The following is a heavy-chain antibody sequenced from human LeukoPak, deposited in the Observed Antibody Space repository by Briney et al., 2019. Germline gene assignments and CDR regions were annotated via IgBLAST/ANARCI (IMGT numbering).Heavy chain of an antibody. J-gene: IGHJ4*02. CDR2: IKQDGSEK. Sequence: GGSLRLSCAASGFTFSSYWMSWVRQAPGKGLEWVANIKQDGSEKYYVDSVKGRFTISRDNAKNSLYLQMNSLRAEDTAVYHRARDRGDYGDYVPGYWGQGTLVTVSS. CDR3: ARDRGDYGDYVPGY. CDR1: GFTFSSYW. D-gene: IGHD4-17*01. V-gene: IGHV3-7*01.